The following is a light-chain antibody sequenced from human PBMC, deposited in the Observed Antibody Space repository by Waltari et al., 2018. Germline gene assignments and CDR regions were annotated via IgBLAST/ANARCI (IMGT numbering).Light chain of an antibody. CDR2: GNR. V-gene: IGLV1-40*01. J-gene: IGLJ2*01. CDR3: QSYDSSLSGSYVV. Sequence: QSVLTQPPSVSGAPGQRVTISCTGSSSNIGAGYDVHWYQQLPGTAPKLLIYGNRERPSGVPDRFSGTKSGTSASLAITGLQAEDEADYYCQSYDSSLSGSYVVFGGGTKLTVL. CDR1: SSNIGAGYD.